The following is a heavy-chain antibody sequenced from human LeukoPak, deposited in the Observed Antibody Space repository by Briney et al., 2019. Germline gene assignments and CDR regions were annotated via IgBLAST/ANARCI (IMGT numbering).Heavy chain of an antibody. Sequence: SETLSLTCAVYGGSFSGYYWSWIRQPPGKGLEWIGEINHSGSTNYNPSLKSRVTISVDTSKSQFSLNLSSVTAADTAVFYCARAYTRGLFDYWGQGTLVTVSS. J-gene: IGHJ4*02. CDR3: ARAYTRGLFDY. CDR2: INHSGST. V-gene: IGHV4-34*01. CDR1: GGSFSGYY. D-gene: IGHD2-2*01.